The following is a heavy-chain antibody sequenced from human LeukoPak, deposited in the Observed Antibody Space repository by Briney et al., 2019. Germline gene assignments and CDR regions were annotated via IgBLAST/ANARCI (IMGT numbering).Heavy chain of an antibody. CDR1: GFSFSSFW. J-gene: IGHJ4*02. Sequence: PGGSLRLSCAASGFSFSSFWLSWVRQAPEKGLEWVANIKEEGSEKYYVDSVKGRFTISRDNAKKSLYLQMSSLRAEDTAVYYCAYSRSSLAAGYWGQGTPVTVSS. V-gene: IGHV3-7*03. CDR2: IKEEGSEK. D-gene: IGHD2-15*01. CDR3: AYSRSSLAAGY.